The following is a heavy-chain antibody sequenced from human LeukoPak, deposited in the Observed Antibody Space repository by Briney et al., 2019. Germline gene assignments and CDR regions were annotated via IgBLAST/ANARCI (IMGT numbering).Heavy chain of an antibody. CDR2: ISSSGSTI. D-gene: IGHD1-14*01. V-gene: IGHV3-11*01. CDR1: GFTFSDYY. CDR3: ARPRGVLSGTSYYYYMDV. J-gene: IGHJ6*03. Sequence: GGSLRLSCAASGFTFSDYYMSWIRQAPGKGLEWVSYISSSGSTIYYADSVKGRFTISRDNAKNSLYLQMNSLRAEDTAVYYCARPRGVLSGTSYYYYMDVWGKGTTVTTSS.